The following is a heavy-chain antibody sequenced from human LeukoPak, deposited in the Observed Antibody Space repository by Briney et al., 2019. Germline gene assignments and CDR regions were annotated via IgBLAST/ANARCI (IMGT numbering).Heavy chain of an antibody. CDR1: GDSISSSSYQ. V-gene: IGHV4-39*07. CDR3: ARGRSGSDYEGNY. J-gene: IGHJ4*02. Sequence: SETLSLTCTVSGDSISSSSYQWGWVRQPPGKGLEWIGSIYKSGKTYHNPSLKSRVTVSVDTSKNQFSLKLSSVTAADTAVYYCARGRSGSDYEGNYWGQGTLVTVTS. D-gene: IGHD3-10*01. CDR2: IYKSGKT.